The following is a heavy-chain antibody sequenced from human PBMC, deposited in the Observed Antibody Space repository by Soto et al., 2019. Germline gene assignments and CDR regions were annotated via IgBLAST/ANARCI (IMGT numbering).Heavy chain of an antibody. J-gene: IGHJ1*01. CDR2: ITGSGGST. V-gene: IGHV3-23*01. D-gene: IGHD3-22*01. CDR1: GFTFSSYA. CDR3: ARGPDYYDSSGYYRPEYFQH. Sequence: GGSLRLSCAASGFTFSSYAMSWVRQAPGKGLEWVSSITGSGGSTYNADSVKGRFTISRDNSKNTLYLQMNSLRAEDTAVYYCARGPDYYDSSGYYRPEYFQHWGQGTLVTVSS.